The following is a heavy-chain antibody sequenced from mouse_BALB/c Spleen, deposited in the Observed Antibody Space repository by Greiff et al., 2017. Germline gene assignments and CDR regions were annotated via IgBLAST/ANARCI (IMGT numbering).Heavy chain of an antibody. CDR3: ARGLYDGYYDWYFDV. Sequence: EVKVVESGGDLVKPGGSLKLSCAASGFTFSSYGMSWVRQTPDKRLEWVATISSGGSYTYYPDSVKGRFTISRDNAKNTLYLQMSSLKSEDTAMYYCARGLYDGYYDWYFDVWGAGTTVTVSS. CDR2: ISSGGSYT. D-gene: IGHD2-3*01. J-gene: IGHJ1*01. CDR1: GFTFSSYG. V-gene: IGHV5-6*01.